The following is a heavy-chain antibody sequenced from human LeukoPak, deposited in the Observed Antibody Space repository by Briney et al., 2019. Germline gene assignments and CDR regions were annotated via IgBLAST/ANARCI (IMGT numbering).Heavy chain of an antibody. J-gene: IGHJ5*02. CDR3: ARGPHRIAAQANWFDP. V-gene: IGHV4-34*01. CDR2: INHSGST. CDR1: GGSFSGYY. Sequence: SETLSLTCAVYGGSFSGYYWSWIRQPPGKGLEWIGEINHSGSTNYNPSLKSRVTISVDTSKNQFSLKLSSVTAADTAVYYCARGPHRIAAQANWFDPWGQGTLVTVSS. D-gene: IGHD6-6*01.